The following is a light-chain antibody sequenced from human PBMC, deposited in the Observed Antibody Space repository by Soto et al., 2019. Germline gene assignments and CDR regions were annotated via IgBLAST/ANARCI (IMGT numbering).Light chain of an antibody. CDR1: QNINIH. Sequence: DIQMTQSPSALSASVDDTVTITCRASQNINIHLNWYQQNPGKAPKLLIYAASSLQSGVPPRFSGSGYGTDFSLTISSLQPEDFATYYCQQSFGTTWTFGQGTRVE. CDR2: AAS. J-gene: IGKJ1*01. CDR3: QQSFGTTWT. V-gene: IGKV1-39*01.